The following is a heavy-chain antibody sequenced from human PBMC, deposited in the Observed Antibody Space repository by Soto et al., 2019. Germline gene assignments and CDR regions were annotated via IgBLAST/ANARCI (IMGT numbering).Heavy chain of an antibody. D-gene: IGHD2-2*01. V-gene: IGHV3-11*05. CDR1: GFTFSDYY. J-gene: IGHJ3*02. Sequence: VQLVGSGGGLVKPGGSLRLSCAASGFTFSDYYMCWIRQALGRGLAWFSYISGGGIYTSYADSVKGRFNIIRDNAKSCLYLQVNSLRVYDTAEYYCARGGLVRATREDDFDIWGQGTMVTVSS. CDR3: ARGGLVRATREDDFDI. CDR2: ISGGGIYT.